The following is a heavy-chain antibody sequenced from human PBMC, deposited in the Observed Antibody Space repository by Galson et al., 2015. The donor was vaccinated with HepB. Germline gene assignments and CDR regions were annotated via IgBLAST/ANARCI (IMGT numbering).Heavy chain of an antibody. V-gene: IGHV2-70*11. CDR1: GVSLTTSGMC. CDR3: ARIYYDGGPDDAFDL. Sequence: PALVKPTQTLTLTCTVSGVSLTTSGMCVNWIRQPPGKALEWLARIDWDDDEYCTTSLKTRLTISKDTTKNQVVLTMTNVDPVDTATYYCARIYYDGGPDDAFDLWGQRTVVTISS. CDR2: IDWDDDE. D-gene: IGHD3-16*01. J-gene: IGHJ3*01.